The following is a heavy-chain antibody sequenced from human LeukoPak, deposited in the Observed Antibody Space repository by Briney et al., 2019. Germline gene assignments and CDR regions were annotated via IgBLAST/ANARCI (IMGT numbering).Heavy chain of an antibody. Sequence: ASVKVSCKTSGYTFTDYYLNWVRQAPGQGLEWMGSINPNSGDTNYALKFQGRVTMTRDTSISTAYMELSRLRSDDTAVYYCARDLEQQLETYYYYGMDVWGQGTTVTVSS. V-gene: IGHV1-2*02. D-gene: IGHD6-13*01. CDR3: ARDLEQQLETYYYYGMDV. CDR1: GYTFTDYY. J-gene: IGHJ6*02. CDR2: INPNSGDT.